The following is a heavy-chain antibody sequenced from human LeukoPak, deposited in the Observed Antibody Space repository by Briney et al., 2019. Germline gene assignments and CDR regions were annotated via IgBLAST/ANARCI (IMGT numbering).Heavy chain of an antibody. CDR2: IYYSGST. CDR1: GGSISSYY. J-gene: IGHJ6*03. CDR3: TRGSIAYYYMDV. V-gene: IGHV4-59*01. D-gene: IGHD3-22*01. Sequence: PSETLSLTCTVSGGSISSYYWSWIRKPPGKGLEWFGNIYYSGSTNYNPSLKSRVTISVDTSKNQFSLKLSSVTAADTAVYDCTRGSIAYYYMDVWGKGTTVTISS.